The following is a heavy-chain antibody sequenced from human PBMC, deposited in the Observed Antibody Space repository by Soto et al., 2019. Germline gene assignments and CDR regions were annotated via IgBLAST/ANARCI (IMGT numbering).Heavy chain of an antibody. Sequence: PGGSLRLSCAASGFTFSSYEMNWVRQAPGKGLEWVSYISSSGSTQYYADSVKGRFTISRDSAKNSLYLQMNSLRAEDTALYYCARGPATIDYWGQGTLVTVSS. CDR2: ISSSGSTQ. CDR3: ARGPATIDY. V-gene: IGHV3-48*03. CDR1: GFTFSSYE. J-gene: IGHJ4*02.